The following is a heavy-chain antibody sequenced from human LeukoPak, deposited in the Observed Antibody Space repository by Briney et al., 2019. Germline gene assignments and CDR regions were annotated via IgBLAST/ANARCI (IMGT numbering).Heavy chain of an antibody. Sequence: GMSLRLSCAASGFTFYNYGMHWARQAPGRGLEWVAVISFDGSNKYYADSVKGRFTISRDNSKNTLYLQMNSLRAEDTALYYCAKGVGSVTTYYFDYWGQGTLVTVSS. J-gene: IGHJ4*02. CDR3: AKGVGSVTTYYFDY. D-gene: IGHD4-17*01. CDR2: ISFDGSNK. CDR1: GFTFYNYG. V-gene: IGHV3-30*18.